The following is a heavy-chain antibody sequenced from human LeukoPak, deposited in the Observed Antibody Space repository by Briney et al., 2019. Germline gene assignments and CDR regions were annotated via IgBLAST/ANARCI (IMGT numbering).Heavy chain of an antibody. CDR3: ARDRIIVVVPAGSFDP. CDR1: GYTFTGYY. CDR2: INPNSGGT. D-gene: IGHD2-2*01. Sequence: GASVKVSCKASGYTFTGYYMHWVRQAPGQGLGWMGWINPNSGGTNYAQKFQGRVTMTRDTSISTAYMELSRLRSDDTAVYYCARDRIIVVVPAGSFDPWGQGTLVTVSS. V-gene: IGHV1-2*02. J-gene: IGHJ5*02.